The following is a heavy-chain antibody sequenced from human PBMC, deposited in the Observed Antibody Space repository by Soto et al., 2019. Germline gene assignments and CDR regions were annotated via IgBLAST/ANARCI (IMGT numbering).Heavy chain of an antibody. D-gene: IGHD2-2*02. CDR3: AKDFALVPDATPGWFDP. CDR2: ISGSGGST. V-gene: IGHV3-23*01. CDR1: GITFSSYA. J-gene: IGHJ5*02. Sequence: EVQLLESGGGLVQPGGSLRLSCAASGITFSSYAMSWVRQAPGKGLEWVSAISGSGGSTYYADSVKGRFTISRDNSKNTLYLQMNSLRAEDTAVYYCAKDFALVPDATPGWFDPWGQGTLVTVSA.